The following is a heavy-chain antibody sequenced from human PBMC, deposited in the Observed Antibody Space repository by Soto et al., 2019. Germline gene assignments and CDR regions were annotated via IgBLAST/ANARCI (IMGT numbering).Heavy chain of an antibody. D-gene: IGHD5-12*01. CDR2: IYPGDSDT. CDR1: GYSFTSYW. J-gene: IGHJ3*02. CDR3: ASPLSDIVATISPEYAFDI. Sequence: EVQLVQSGAEVKKPGESLKISCKGSGYSFTSYWIGWVRQMPGKGLEWMGIIYPGDSDTRYSPSFQGQVTISADKSISTAYLQWSSLKASDTAMYYCASPLSDIVATISPEYAFDIWGQGTMVTVSS. V-gene: IGHV5-51*03.